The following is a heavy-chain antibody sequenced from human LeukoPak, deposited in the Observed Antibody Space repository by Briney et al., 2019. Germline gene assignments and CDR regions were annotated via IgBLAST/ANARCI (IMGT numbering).Heavy chain of an antibody. V-gene: IGHV1-18*01. CDR2: ISAYNGNT. Sequence: ASVKVSCKVSGYTFTSYGISWVRQAPGQGLEWMGWISAYNGNTNYAQKLQGRVTMTTDTSTSTAYMELRSLRSDDTAVYYCAGTRSSSWYVPYYFDYWGQGTLVTVSS. CDR1: GYTFTSYG. J-gene: IGHJ4*02. D-gene: IGHD6-13*01. CDR3: AGTRSSSWYVPYYFDY.